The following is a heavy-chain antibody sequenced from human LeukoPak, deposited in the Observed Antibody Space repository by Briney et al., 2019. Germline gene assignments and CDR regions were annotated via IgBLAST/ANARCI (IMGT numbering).Heavy chain of an antibody. D-gene: IGHD2/OR15-2a*01. V-gene: IGHV6-1*01. CDR3: ARYTYTFYLDY. Sequence: SQTLSLTCAISGDSVSSTSPAWNWIRQSPSRGLEWLGRTYFRSQWYSDYAVSVRGRISINADTSKNQFSLQLNSVTPEDTAIYFCARYTYTFYLDYWGQGTMVTVSS. CDR2: TYFRSQWYS. CDR1: GDSVSSTSPA. J-gene: IGHJ4*02.